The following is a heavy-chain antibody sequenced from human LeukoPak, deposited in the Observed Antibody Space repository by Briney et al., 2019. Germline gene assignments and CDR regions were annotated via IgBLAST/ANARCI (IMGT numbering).Heavy chain of an antibody. J-gene: IGHJ5*02. CDR3: ARGRLSSSTNWGWFDP. CDR2: IYPGDSDT. V-gene: IGHV5-51*03. D-gene: IGHD2-2*01. CDR1: GYSFTTYW. Sequence: PGESLKISCRGSGYSFTTYWIGWVRQMPGKGLECMGIIYPGDSDTRYSPSFQGQVTISADKSISTAYLQWSSLKTSDTAIYYCARGRLSSSTNWGWFDPWGQGNLVTVSS.